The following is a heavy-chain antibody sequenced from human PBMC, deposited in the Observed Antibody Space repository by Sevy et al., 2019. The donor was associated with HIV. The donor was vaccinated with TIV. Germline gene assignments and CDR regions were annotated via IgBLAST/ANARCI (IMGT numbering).Heavy chain of an antibody. Sequence: ASVKVSCKASGGTFSSYAISWVRQAPGQGLEWMGGIIPILGTANYAQKFQGRVTITADESTSTAYMELSSLRSEDTAVYYCAVYYDSSGYYNYYFDYWGQGTLVTVSS. CDR1: GGTFSSYA. J-gene: IGHJ4*02. CDR3: AVYYDSSGYYNYYFDY. V-gene: IGHV1-69*13. D-gene: IGHD3-22*01. CDR2: IIPILGTA.